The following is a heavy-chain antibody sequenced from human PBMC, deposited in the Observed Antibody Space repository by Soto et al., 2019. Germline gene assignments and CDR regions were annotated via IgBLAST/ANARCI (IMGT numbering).Heavy chain of an antibody. Sequence: TSETLSLTCAVYGGSFSGYYWSWIRQPPGKGLEWIGEINHSGSTNYNPSLKSRVTISVDTSKIQFSLKLSSVTAADTAVYYCASLMVRGGYYYYYYMDVWGKGTTVTVS. CDR3: ASLMVRGGYYYYYYMDV. D-gene: IGHD3-10*01. J-gene: IGHJ6*03. CDR1: GGSFSGYY. V-gene: IGHV4-34*01. CDR2: INHSGST.